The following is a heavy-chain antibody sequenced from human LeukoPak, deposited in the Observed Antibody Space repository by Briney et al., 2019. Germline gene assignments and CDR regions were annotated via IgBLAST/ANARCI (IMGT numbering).Heavy chain of an antibody. Sequence: GGSLRLSCAASGFTFSSYAMSWVRQAPGKGLEWVASINHNGNVNYYVDSVKGRFTISRDNAKNSLYLQMSDLRAEDTAVYFCARGGGLDVWGQGATVTVSS. CDR3: ARGGGLDV. V-gene: IGHV3-7*03. D-gene: IGHD3-16*01. J-gene: IGHJ6*02. CDR1: GFTFSSYA. CDR2: INHNGNVN.